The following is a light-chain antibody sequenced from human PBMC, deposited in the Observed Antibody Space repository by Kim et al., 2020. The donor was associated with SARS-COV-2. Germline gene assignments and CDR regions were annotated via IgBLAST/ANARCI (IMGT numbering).Light chain of an antibody. Sequence: DIQMTQSPSSLSASVGDRVTITCRASQYISSYLNWYQQKPGKVPKLLVYGASRLQSGVPSRFSGSGSGTDFTLTISSLQPEDFATYYCQQSYNTLWTFGQGTKVDIK. CDR2: GAS. CDR1: QYISSY. J-gene: IGKJ2*02. CDR3: QQSYNTLWT. V-gene: IGKV1-39*01.